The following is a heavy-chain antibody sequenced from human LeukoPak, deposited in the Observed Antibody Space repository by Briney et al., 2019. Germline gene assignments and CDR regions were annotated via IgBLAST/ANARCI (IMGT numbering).Heavy chain of an antibody. CDR2: ISGSGGST. D-gene: IGHD2-15*01. CDR3: AKDLYSGVDIVMVVAANPFDY. Sequence: GGSLRLSCAASGFTFSSYAMSWVRQAPGKGLEWVSAISGSGGSTYYADSVKGRFTISRGNSKNTLYLQMNSLRAEDTAVYYCAKDLYSGVDIVMVVAANPFDYWGQGTLVTVSS. CDR1: GFTFSSYA. J-gene: IGHJ4*02. V-gene: IGHV3-23*01.